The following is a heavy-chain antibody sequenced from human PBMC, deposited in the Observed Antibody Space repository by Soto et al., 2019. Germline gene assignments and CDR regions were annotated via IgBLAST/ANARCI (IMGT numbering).Heavy chain of an antibody. CDR2: INAGNGNT. Sequence: QVQLVQSGAEVKKPGASVKVSCKASGYTFTSYAMHWVRQAPGQRLEWMGWINAGNGNTKYSQKFQGRVTITRDTSASTADMELSSLRSEDTAVYYCARGAGFVVVPSGDYWGQGTLVTVSS. CDR3: ARGAGFVVVPSGDY. V-gene: IGHV1-3*01. CDR1: GYTFTSYA. D-gene: IGHD2-2*01. J-gene: IGHJ4*02.